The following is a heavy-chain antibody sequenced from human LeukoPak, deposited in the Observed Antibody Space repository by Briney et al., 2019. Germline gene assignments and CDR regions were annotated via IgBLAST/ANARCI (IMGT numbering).Heavy chain of an antibody. D-gene: IGHD3-16*01. CDR3: ALGGIRWFDS. CDR2: ISGSGGST. Sequence: PGGSLRLSCAASGFTFSNYAMNWVRQAPGEGLGWVSGISGSGGSTDYADSVKGRFTISRDNSKNTLYLQMNSLRAEDTAVYYCALGGIRWFDSWGQGTLVTVSS. V-gene: IGHV3-23*01. J-gene: IGHJ5*01. CDR1: GFTFSNYA.